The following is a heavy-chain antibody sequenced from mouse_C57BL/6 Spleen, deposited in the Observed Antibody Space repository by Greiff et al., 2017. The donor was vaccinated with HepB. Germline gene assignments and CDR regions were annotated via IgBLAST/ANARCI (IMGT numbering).Heavy chain of an antibody. D-gene: IGHD1-1*01. CDR2: IWSDGST. J-gene: IGHJ3*01. CDR3: ARHEGYGSGSWFAY. V-gene: IGHV2-6-1*01. CDR1: GFSLTSYG. Sequence: VQLVESGPGLVAPSQSLSITCTVSGFSLTSYGVHWVRQPPGKGLEWLVVIWSDGSTTYNSALKSRLSISKDNSKSQVFLKMNSLQTDDTAMYYCARHEGYGSGSWFAYWGQGTLVTVSA.